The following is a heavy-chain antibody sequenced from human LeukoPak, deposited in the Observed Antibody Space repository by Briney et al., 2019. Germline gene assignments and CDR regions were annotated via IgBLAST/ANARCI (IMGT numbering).Heavy chain of an antibody. CDR3: ASPDCSSTSCYVGAWDY. CDR1: GFTFTTYA. D-gene: IGHD2-2*01. V-gene: IGHV3-21*01. CDR2: INGGSNYI. J-gene: IGHJ4*02. Sequence: GGSLRLSCAASGFTFTTYAMNWVRQAPGKGLEWVSSINGGSNYIYYTDSVKGRFTISRDNAKNSLYLQMNSLRAEDTAVYYCASPDCSSTSCYVGAWDYWGQGTLVTVSS.